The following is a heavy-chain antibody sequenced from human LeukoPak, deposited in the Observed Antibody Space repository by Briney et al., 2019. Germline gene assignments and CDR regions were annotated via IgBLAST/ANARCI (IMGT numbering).Heavy chain of an antibody. CDR3: ARDLGCGGDCYAFDI. V-gene: IGHV4-59*01. Sequence: SETLSLTCTVSGGSISSYYWSWIRQPRGKGLEWIGYIYYSGSTNYNPSLKSRVTISVDTSKNQFSLKLSSVTAADTAVYYCARDLGCGGDCYAFDIWGQGTMVTVSS. CDR1: GGSISSYY. CDR2: IYYSGST. J-gene: IGHJ3*02. D-gene: IGHD2-21*02.